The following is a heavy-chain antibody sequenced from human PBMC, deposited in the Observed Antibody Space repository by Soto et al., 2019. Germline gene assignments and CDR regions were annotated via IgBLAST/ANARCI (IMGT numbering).Heavy chain of an antibody. D-gene: IGHD6-13*01. J-gene: IGHJ4*02. CDR3: ARSPRSSPYFDY. V-gene: IGHV5-51*01. CDR2: IYPGDSDT. CDR1: GYSFTTYW. Sequence: PGESLKISCKASGYSFTTYWIAWVRQMPGKGLEWMGIIYPGDSDTRYSPSFQGKVTISADRSINTAYLQWNSLEASDTAFYFCARSPRSSPYFDYWGQGALVTVAS.